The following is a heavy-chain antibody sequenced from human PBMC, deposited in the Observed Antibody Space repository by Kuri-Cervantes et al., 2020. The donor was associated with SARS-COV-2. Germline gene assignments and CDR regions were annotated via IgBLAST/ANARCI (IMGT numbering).Heavy chain of an antibody. V-gene: IGHV3-13*01. J-gene: IGHJ6*02. D-gene: IGHD3-3*01. CDR1: GFTFSSYD. CDR3: ARGITYDFWSGYPHYYYYGMDV. Sequence: GESLKISCAASGFTFSSYDMHWVRQATGKGLEWVSAIGTAGDTYYPGSVKGRFTISRDNSKNTLYLQMGSLRAEDMAVYYCARGITYDFWSGYPHYYYYGMDVWGQGTTVTVSS. CDR2: IGTAGDT.